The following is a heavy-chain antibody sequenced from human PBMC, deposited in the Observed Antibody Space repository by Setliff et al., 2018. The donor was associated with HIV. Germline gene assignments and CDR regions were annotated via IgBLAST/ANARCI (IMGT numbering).Heavy chain of an antibody. CDR2: IYYSGST. Sequence: SETLSLTCTVSGGSISSGTYYWGWIRQPPGKGLEWIGSIYYSGSTYYNPSLKSRITISVDTSKKQVSLKLNSVTAADTAVYYCARGLSIFGVATPGFYSFMDVWGKGITVTVSS. CDR1: GGSISSGTYY. D-gene: IGHD3-3*01. J-gene: IGHJ6*03. V-gene: IGHV4-39*07. CDR3: ARGLSIFGVATPGFYSFMDV.